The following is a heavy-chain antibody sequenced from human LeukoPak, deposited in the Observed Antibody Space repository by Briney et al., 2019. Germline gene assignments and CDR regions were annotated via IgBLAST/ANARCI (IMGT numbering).Heavy chain of an antibody. V-gene: IGHV3-64D*09. J-gene: IGHJ3*02. CDR1: GFTFSSYA. CDR2: ISSCGGST. CDR3: VKDEVKSRDVYNLGAFDI. Sequence: GGSLRLSCSASGFTFSSYAMHWVRQAPGKGLEYVSAISSCGGSTYYPDSVKGRLTISRDNSKNTLYLQMSSLRAEDTAVYYWVKDEVKSRDVYNLGAFDIWGEGATVTVSS. D-gene: IGHD5-24*01.